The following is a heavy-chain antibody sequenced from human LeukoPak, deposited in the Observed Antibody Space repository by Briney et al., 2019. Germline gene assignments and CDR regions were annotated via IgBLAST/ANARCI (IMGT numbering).Heavy chain of an antibody. CDR1: GYIFTGYY. CDR2: IHPNGYS. J-gene: IGHJ4*02. D-gene: IGHD3-10*01. V-gene: IGHV1-2*02. Sequence: ASVKVSCKTSGYIFTGYYLHWLRQAPGQGLEWLGCIHPNGYSEPAPIFRGRVTMTRDTSLSTAYMDLSTLKSGDTAVYYCAIECCFDGNIYSKGFEYWGLGTVVTVS. CDR3: AIECCFDGNIYSKGFEY.